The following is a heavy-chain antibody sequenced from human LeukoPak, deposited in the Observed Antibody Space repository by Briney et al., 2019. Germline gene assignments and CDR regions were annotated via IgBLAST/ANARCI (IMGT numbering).Heavy chain of an antibody. CDR2: ISSSSSYI. J-gene: IGHJ5*02. CDR1: GFTFSSYS. Sequence: GGSLRLSCTASGFTFSSYSMNWVRQAPGKGLEWVSSISSSSSYIYYADSVKGRFTIFRDNAKKSLYLQMNSLRAEDTAVYYCARDHGSSWSGFDPWGQGTLVTVSS. V-gene: IGHV3-21*01. D-gene: IGHD6-13*01. CDR3: ARDHGSSWSGFDP.